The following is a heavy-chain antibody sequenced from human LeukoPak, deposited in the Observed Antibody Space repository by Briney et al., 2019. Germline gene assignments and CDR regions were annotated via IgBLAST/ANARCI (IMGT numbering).Heavy chain of an antibody. V-gene: IGHV3-7*01. CDR1: GFTFSSRDW. CDR3: ARDGYGSGNPSDY. CDR2: IKQDGSEK. Sequence: GGSLRLSCVASGFTFSSRDWMTWVRQAPGKGLEWVANIKQDGSEKYYVDSVKGRFTISRDNAKNSLYLQMNSLRAEDTAVYYCARDGYGSGNPSDYWGQGTLVTVSS. D-gene: IGHD3-10*01. J-gene: IGHJ4*02.